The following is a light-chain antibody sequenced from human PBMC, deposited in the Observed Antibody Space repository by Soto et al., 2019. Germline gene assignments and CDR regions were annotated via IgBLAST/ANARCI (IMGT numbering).Light chain of an antibody. CDR1: QSISSR. J-gene: IGKJ1*01. CDR3: QQYNSYWT. Sequence: DIQMTQSPSTLSASVGDRVTITCRASQSISSRWAWYQQKPGKAPKLLIYKASSLESGVPSRFSGCGSGTEFTLTISSLQPDDFATYYCQQYNSYWTFGQGTKVEIK. CDR2: KAS. V-gene: IGKV1-5*03.